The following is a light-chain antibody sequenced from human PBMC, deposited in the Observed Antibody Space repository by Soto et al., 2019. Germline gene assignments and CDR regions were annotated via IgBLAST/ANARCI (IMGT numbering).Light chain of an antibody. J-gene: IGKJ1*01. CDR3: QQSYSALVA. CDR2: QAS. Sequence: DIQMTQSPSAMSASVGDRVTITCRASQGISNYLAWFQQKPGKVPKLLIYQASSLESGVPLRFSGSASGTEFTLTISSLQPEDFATYYCQQSYSALVAFGQGTRWIS. CDR1: QGISNY. V-gene: IGKV1-17*03.